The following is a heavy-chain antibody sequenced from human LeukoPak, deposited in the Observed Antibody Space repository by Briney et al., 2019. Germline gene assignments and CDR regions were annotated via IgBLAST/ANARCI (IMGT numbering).Heavy chain of an antibody. V-gene: IGHV1-46*01. J-gene: IGHJ4*02. D-gene: IGHD4-17*01. Sequence: GASVKVSCKASGYTFTSYYMHWVRQAPGQGLEWMGIINPSGGSTSYAQKFQGRVTMTRDTSTSTAYMELSSLRSEDTAVYYCARSGTTVTTRGGDFDYWGQGTLGTVSS. CDR1: GYTFTSYY. CDR2: INPSGGST. CDR3: ARSGTTVTTRGGDFDY.